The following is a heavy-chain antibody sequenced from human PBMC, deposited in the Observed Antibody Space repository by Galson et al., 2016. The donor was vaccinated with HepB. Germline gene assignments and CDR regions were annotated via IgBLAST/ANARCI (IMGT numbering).Heavy chain of an antibody. V-gene: IGHV1-58*01. D-gene: IGHD3-3*01. CDR3: AASYYDLRRGPEGMDV. CDR2: IVVGSGSV. J-gene: IGHJ6*02. Sequence: SVKVSCKASGVSFMTSAVQWVRQTRGQRLEWIGWIVVGSGSVNYAQKFQGRVAITRDMSTGIANMGLSSLRSEDTAVYFCAASYYDLRRGPEGMDVWGQGTTVTVSS. CDR1: GVSFMTSA.